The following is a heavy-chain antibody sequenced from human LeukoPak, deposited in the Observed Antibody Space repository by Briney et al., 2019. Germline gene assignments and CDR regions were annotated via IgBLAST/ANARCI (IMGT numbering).Heavy chain of an antibody. J-gene: IGHJ4*02. CDR2: IIPILGIA. V-gene: IGHV1-69*04. Sequence: SVKVSCKASGYTFTGYYMHWVRQAPGQGLEWMGRIIPILGIANYAQKFQGRVTITADKSTSTAYMELSSLRSEDTAVYYCAREGGMVRGTNFYWGQGTLVTVSS. D-gene: IGHD3-10*01. CDR3: AREGGMVRGTNFY. CDR1: GYTFTGYY.